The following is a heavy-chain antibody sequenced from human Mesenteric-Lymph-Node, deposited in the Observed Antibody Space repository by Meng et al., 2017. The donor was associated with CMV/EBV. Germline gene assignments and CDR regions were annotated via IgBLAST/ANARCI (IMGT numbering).Heavy chain of an antibody. V-gene: IGHV4-59*12. D-gene: IGHD4-17*01. CDR2: IYYSGST. CDR1: GGSISSYY. J-gene: IGHJ6*02. CDR3: TRDRWTPVTVLRMDV. Sequence: SETLSLTCTVSGGSISSYYWSWIRQPPGKGLEWIGYIYYSGSTNYNPSLKSRITISPDTSKNQFSLQLNSVTPEDTAVYYCTRDRWTPVTVLRMDVWGQGTTVTVSS.